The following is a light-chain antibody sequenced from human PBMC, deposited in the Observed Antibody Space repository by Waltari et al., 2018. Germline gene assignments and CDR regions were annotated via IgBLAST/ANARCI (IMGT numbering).Light chain of an antibody. CDR3: QQYNNWPPLT. CDR2: GAS. Sequence: EIVMTQSPATLSVSPGERATISCRASQSVSSNLAWYQQKPGQAPRLLIYGASTRATGIPARFSGSGSGTEFTLTISSLQSEDFAVYCCQQYNNWPPLTFGGGTKVEIK. V-gene: IGKV3-15*01. CDR1: QSVSSN. J-gene: IGKJ4*01.